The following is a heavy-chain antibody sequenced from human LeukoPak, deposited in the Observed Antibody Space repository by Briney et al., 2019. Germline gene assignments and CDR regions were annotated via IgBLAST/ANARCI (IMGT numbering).Heavy chain of an antibody. V-gene: IGHV4-38-2*01. Sequence: SETLYLTCAVSGYSISSGYYWGWIRPPPGKGQEWIGSIYHSGSTYYNPSLKSRVTISVDTTKNQFSLKLSSVTAADTAVYYCASRRRDMTTVDNWFDPWCQGTLVTAAS. CDR3: ASRRRDMTTVDNWFDP. J-gene: IGHJ5*02. CDR1: GYSISSGYY. CDR2: IYHSGST. D-gene: IGHD4-11*01.